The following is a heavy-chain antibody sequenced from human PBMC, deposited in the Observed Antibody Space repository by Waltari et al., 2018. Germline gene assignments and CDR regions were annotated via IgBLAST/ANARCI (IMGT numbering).Heavy chain of an antibody. V-gene: IGHV3-33*01. CDR2: IWYDGRNK. CDR3: ARDGSKTTVTFDY. Sequence: QVQLVESGGGVVQPGRSLRLSCAASGFTFSSYGMHWVRQAPGKGLEWVAVIWYDGRNKYYADSVKGRFTISRDNSKNTLYLQMNSLRAEDTAVYYCARDGSKTTVTFDYWGQGTLVTVSS. J-gene: IGHJ4*02. CDR1: GFTFSSYG. D-gene: IGHD4-17*01.